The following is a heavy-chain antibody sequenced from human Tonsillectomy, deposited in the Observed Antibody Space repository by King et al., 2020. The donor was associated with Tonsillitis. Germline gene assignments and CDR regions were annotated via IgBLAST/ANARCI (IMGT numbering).Heavy chain of an antibody. CDR2: IYYSGST. CDR3: ASASDYDSSSYYYFNY. V-gene: IGHV4-30-4*07. CDR1: GGSMSSGGYF. Sequence: HVQLQESGPGLVKPSQTLSLTCTVSGGSMSSGGYFWSWIRQPPGKGLEWIGYIYYSGSTHYNPSLKNRVNISVDTSKNQFSLKLTSVTAADTAVYYCASASDYDSSSYYYFNYWGQGTLVTVSS. D-gene: IGHD3-22*01. J-gene: IGHJ4*02.